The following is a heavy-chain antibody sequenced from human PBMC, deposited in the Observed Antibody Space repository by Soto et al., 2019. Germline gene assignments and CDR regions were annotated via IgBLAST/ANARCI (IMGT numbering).Heavy chain of an antibody. Sequence: SMRLSCAASGFTFYDSALHGLRQAPGKGLEWVSGISWNSGSIGYADSVKGRFTISRDNAKNSLYLQMNSLRAEDTALYYCAKGGPDGWQGLFDYWGQGTLVTVSS. V-gene: IGHV3-9*01. CDR3: AKGGPDGWQGLFDY. D-gene: IGHD6-19*01. CDR2: ISWNSGSI. CDR1: GFTFYDSA. J-gene: IGHJ4*02.